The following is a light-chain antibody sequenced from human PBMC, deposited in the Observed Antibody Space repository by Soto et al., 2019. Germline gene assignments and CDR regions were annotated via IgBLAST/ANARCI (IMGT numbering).Light chain of an antibody. CDR1: QNISSL. CDR3: PQRRQWTLT. J-gene: IGKJ4*01. V-gene: IGKV3-11*01. Sequence: EIVFTQSPATLSLSPGERATLSCRASQNISSLLGWYEQKPGRAPSILISDVSNRATGIPARFLGSGAGTACTRPISSLESEDVSVDSCPQRRQWTLTFGGGTKVDIK. CDR2: DVS.